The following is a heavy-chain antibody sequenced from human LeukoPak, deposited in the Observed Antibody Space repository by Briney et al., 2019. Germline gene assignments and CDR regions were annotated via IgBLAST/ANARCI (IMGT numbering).Heavy chain of an antibody. J-gene: IGHJ4*02. V-gene: IGHV3-49*04. CDR1: GFTFSSYG. CDR2: IRGKAYGGTT. Sequence: GESLRLSCAASGFTFSSYGVSWVRQAPGKGLEWVGFIRGKAYGGTTEYAASVKGRFTISRDDSKSIAYLQMNSLKTEDTAVYYCTRSPFSSSWEYFFDYWGQGTLVTVSS. D-gene: IGHD6-13*01. CDR3: TRSPFSSSWEYFFDY.